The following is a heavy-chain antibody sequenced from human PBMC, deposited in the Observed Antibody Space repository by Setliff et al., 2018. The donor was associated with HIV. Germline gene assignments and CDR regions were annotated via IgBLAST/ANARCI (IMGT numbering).Heavy chain of an antibody. CDR3: ARHSGGSFYNFWSGDYYYYGMDV. CDR1: GGSFSGYY. J-gene: IGHJ6*02. CDR2: IYHSGST. V-gene: IGHV4-34*01. Sequence: ASETLSLTCAVYGGSFSGYYWSWIRQPPGKGLEWIGSIYHSGSTYYNPSLKSRVTISVDTSKNQFSLKLSSVTAADTAVYYCARHSGGSFYNFWSGDYYYYGMDVWGQGTTVTVSS. D-gene: IGHD3-3*01.